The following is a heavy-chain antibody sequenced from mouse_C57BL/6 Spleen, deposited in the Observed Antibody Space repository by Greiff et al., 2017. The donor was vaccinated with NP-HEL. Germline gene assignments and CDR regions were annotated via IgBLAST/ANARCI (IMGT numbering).Heavy chain of an antibody. Sequence: VQLQQPGAELVKPGASVKLSCKASGYTFTSYWMHWVKQRPGQGLEWIGMIHPNSGSTNYNEKFKSKATLTVDKSSSTAYMQLSSLTSEDSAVYYCARDYSIYYAMDYWGQGTSVTVSS. CDR1: GYTFTSYW. V-gene: IGHV1-64*01. CDR2: IHPNSGST. J-gene: IGHJ4*01. D-gene: IGHD2-5*01. CDR3: ARDYSIYYAMDY.